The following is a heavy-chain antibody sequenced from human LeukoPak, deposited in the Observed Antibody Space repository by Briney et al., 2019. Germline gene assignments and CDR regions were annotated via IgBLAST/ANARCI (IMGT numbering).Heavy chain of an antibody. CDR3: AKDFTIFGVVIIGNAFDI. D-gene: IGHD3-3*01. CDR2: IRFDGSSK. CDR1: GFTFSSYA. Sequence: PGGSLRLSCAASGFTFSSYAMSWVRQAPGKGLEWVAFIRFDGSSKFYADSVKGRFTISRDNSKNTLYLQMNSLRAEDTAVYYCAKDFTIFGVVIIGNAFDIWGQGAMVTVSS. J-gene: IGHJ3*02. V-gene: IGHV3-30*02.